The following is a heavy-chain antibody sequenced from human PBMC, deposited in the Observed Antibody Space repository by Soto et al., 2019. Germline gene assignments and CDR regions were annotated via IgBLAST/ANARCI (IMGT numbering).Heavy chain of an antibody. CDR1: GFTFSSYG. J-gene: IGHJ4*02. V-gene: IGHV3-30*18. D-gene: IGHD2-15*01. CDR3: AKGESVVVAVKAY. CDR2: ISYDGSNK. Sequence: QVQLVESGGGVVQPGRSLRLSCAASGFTFSSYGMHWVRQAPGKGLEWVAVISYDGSNKYYADSVKGRFTISRDNSKNTLYLQLSSLRAEDTAVYYCAKGESVVVAVKAYWGQGTLVTVSS.